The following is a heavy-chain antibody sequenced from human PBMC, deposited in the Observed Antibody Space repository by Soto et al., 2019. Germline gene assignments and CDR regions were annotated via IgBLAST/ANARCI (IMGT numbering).Heavy chain of an antibody. J-gene: IGHJ4*02. V-gene: IGHV3-73*01. Sequence: GGSLRLSCAASGFTFSGSAMHWVRQASGKGLEWVGRIRSKANSYATAYAVSVRGRFTISRDDSRNTAYLQMNSLKTEDTAVYYCARGVYDFWSGHPKGLDYWGQGTVVTVSS. CDR1: GFTFSGSA. CDR3: ARGVYDFWSGHPKGLDY. CDR2: IRSKANSYAT. D-gene: IGHD3-3*01.